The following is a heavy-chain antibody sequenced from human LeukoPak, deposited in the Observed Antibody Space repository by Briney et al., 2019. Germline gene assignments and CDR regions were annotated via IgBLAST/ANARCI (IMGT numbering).Heavy chain of an antibody. CDR2: IYYSGST. J-gene: IGHJ4*02. CDR1: GGSISSSSYY. CDR3: ARQYSSSSLVVSPYY. D-gene: IGHD6-6*01. Sequence: SETLSLTCTVSGGSISSSSYYWGWIRQPPGKGLEWIGSIYYSGSTYYNPSLKSRVTISVDTSKNQFSLKLSSVTAADTAVYYCARQYSSSSLVVSPYYWGQGTLVTVSS. V-gene: IGHV4-39*01.